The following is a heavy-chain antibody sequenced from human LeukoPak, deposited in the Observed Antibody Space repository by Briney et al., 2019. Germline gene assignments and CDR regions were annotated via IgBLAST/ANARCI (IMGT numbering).Heavy chain of an antibody. CDR3: ARDRIGGVGGGNYFDY. Sequence: GGSLRLSCAASGFTFSSYAMHWVRQAPGKGLGWVAVISYDGSNKYYADSVKGRFTISRDNSKNTLYLQMNSLRAEDTAVYYCARDRIGGVGGGNYFDYWGQGTLVTVSS. J-gene: IGHJ4*02. CDR2: ISYDGSNK. CDR1: GFTFSSYA. D-gene: IGHD3-16*01. V-gene: IGHV3-30*01.